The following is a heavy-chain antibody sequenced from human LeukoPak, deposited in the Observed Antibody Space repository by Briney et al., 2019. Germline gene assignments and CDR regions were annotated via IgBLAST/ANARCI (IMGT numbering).Heavy chain of an antibody. D-gene: IGHD2-2*01. V-gene: IGHV3-30*18. CDR1: GFTFSNYG. CDR2: ISYDGSNK. Sequence: PGRSLRLSCAASGFTFSNYGMHWVRQAPGKGLEWVAVISYDGSNKYYADSVKGRFAISRDNSKNTLYLQMNSLRAEDTAVYYCAKRVIVTAAFTAFDIWGQGTMVTVSS. J-gene: IGHJ3*02. CDR3: AKRVIVTAAFTAFDI.